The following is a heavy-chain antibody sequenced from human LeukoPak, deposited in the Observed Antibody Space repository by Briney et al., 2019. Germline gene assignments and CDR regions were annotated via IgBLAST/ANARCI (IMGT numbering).Heavy chain of an antibody. Sequence: PGGSLRLSCAVSGYTFSDHYIDWVSQAPGEGLEWVGHTRNKANNYATEYAASEKGRFTISRDDSRNSVYLQMNSLRTEDTALYYCTRWRSGTSDWGQGTLVTVSS. CDR2: TRNKANNYAT. J-gene: IGHJ4*02. D-gene: IGHD4-23*01. V-gene: IGHV3-72*01. CDR3: TRWRSGTSD. CDR1: GYTFSDHY.